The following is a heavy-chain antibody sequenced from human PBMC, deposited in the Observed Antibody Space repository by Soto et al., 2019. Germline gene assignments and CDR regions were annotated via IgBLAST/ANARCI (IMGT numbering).Heavy chain of an antibody. CDR2: ISGSGGST. CDR3: AKVERRSFDY. V-gene: IGHV3-23*01. D-gene: IGHD6-25*01. J-gene: IGHJ4*02. Sequence: QAPGKGLEWVSAISGSGGSTYYADSVKGRFTISRDNSKNTLYLQMNSLRAEDTAVYYCAKVERRSFDYWGQGTLVTVPQ.